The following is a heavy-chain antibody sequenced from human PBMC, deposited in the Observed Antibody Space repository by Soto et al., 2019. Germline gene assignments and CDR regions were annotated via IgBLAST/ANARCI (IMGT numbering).Heavy chain of an antibody. CDR1: GGSFSGYY. J-gene: IGHJ4*02. CDR3: ARQGGSYY. Sequence: SETLSLTCAVYGGSFSGYYWSWIRQPPGKGLEWIGEINHSGSTNYNPSLKSRVTISVDTSKNQFSLKLSSVTAADTAVYYCARQGGSYYWGQGTLVTVSS. D-gene: IGHD1-26*01. CDR2: INHSGST. V-gene: IGHV4-34*01.